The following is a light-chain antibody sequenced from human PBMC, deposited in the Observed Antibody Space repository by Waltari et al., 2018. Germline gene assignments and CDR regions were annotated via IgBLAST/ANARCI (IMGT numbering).Light chain of an antibody. CDR1: QSISDW. CDR2: KTS. V-gene: IGKV1-5*03. Sequence: DIQMTQSPSTLSASVGDRVTITCRASQSISDWLAWYQQKPGKAPELLTYKTSILESGVPSRFSGSGSGTEFTLTITSLQPDDFATYFCQHYNSYSPWTFGQGTKVEIK. CDR3: QHYNSYSPWT. J-gene: IGKJ1*01.